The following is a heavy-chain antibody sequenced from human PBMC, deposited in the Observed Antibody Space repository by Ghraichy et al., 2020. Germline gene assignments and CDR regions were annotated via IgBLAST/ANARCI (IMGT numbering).Heavy chain of an antibody. J-gene: IGHJ3*02. CDR1: GFNFDDYA. D-gene: IGHD3-22*01. CDR3: AKDKTSSGYDAFDI. V-gene: IGHV3-9*03. Sequence: GGSLRLSCAASGFNFDDYAMHWVRPAPGKGLEWVSGISWNSGSIAYADSVKGRFAISRDNAKNSLYLQMNSLRVEDMALYYCAKDKTSSGYDAFDIWGQGTIVTVSS. CDR2: ISWNSGSI.